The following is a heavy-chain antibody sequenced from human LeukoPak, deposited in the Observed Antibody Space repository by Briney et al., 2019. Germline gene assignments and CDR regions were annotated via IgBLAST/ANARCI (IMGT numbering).Heavy chain of an antibody. CDR1: GGTFSSYA. J-gene: IGHJ4*02. CDR3: ASDGRVFEYYYDSSDYFTFFDY. D-gene: IGHD3-22*01. Sequence: GASVKVSCKASGGTFSSYAISWVRQAPGQGLEWMGGIIPVYGTATYAQNFHDRVTITADESTTTAYMELSSLRSEDTAVYYCASDGRVFEYYYDSSDYFTFFDYWGLGTLVTVSS. V-gene: IGHV1-69*13. CDR2: IIPVYGTA.